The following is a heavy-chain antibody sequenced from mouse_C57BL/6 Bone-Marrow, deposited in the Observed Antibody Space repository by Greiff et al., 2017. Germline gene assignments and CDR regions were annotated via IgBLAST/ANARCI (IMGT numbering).Heavy chain of an antibody. Sequence: QVQLQQPGAELVKPGASVKLSCKASGYTFTSYWMHWVKQRPGQGLEWIGMIHPNSGSTNYNEKFKSKATLTVDKSSSTAYMQLSSLTSEDSAVYYCARGGLITTVYSLDNWGQGTTLTVSP. CDR2: IHPNSGST. D-gene: IGHD1-1*01. CDR3: ARGGLITTVYSLDN. J-gene: IGHJ2*01. V-gene: IGHV1-64*01. CDR1: GYTFTSYW.